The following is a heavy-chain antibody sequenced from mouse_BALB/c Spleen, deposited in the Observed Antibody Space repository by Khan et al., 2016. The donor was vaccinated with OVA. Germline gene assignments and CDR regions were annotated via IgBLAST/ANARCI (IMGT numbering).Heavy chain of an antibody. CDR3: ARTGYYYFDY. D-gene: IGHD2-3*01. CDR2: IGSDSSTI. J-gene: IGHJ2*01. Sequence: EVELVESGGGLVQPGGSRKLSCAASGFTFSGFGMHWVRQAPEKGLEWVAFIGSDSSTIYYADTVKGRFTISRDNPKKTLSLQMTSLRSEDTAMYFCARTGYYYFDYWGQGTTLTVSS. V-gene: IGHV5-17*02. CDR1: GFTFSGFG.